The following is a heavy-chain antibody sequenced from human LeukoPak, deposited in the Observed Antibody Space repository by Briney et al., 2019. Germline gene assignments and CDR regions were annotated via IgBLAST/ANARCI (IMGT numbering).Heavy chain of an antibody. CDR1: GGSISSSSYY. J-gene: IGHJ3*02. CDR3: ARHSTPYVAFDI. D-gene: IGHD3-16*01. Sequence: SETLSLTCTVSGGSISSSSYYWGWIRQPPGKGLEWIGSIYYSGSTYYNPSLKSRVTISVDTSKNQFSLKLSSVTAADTAVYYCARHSTPYVAFDIWGQGTMVTVSS. V-gene: IGHV4-39*07. CDR2: IYYSGST.